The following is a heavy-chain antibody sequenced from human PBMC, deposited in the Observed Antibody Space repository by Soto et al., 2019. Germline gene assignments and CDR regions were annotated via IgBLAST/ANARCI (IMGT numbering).Heavy chain of an antibody. CDR2: INKNGGST. CDR1: GFTFSNYA. Sequence: GGSLRLSCSASGFTFSNYAMHWVRQAPGRGLEYVSAINKNGGSTYYADSVKGRFTISRDNSKNTLYLQMSRLRAEDTAVYFCVKVPLSLTVLDYWGPGTLVTVSS. J-gene: IGHJ4*02. V-gene: IGHV3-64D*06. CDR3: VKVPLSLTVLDY.